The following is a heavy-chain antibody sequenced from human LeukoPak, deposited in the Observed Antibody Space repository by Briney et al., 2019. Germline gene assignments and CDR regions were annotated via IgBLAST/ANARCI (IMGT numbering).Heavy chain of an antibody. CDR1: GFTFSSYA. D-gene: IGHD2-21*02. Sequence: GGSLRLSCAASGFTFSSYAMHWVRQAPGKGLEWVAVISYDGSNKYYADSVKGRFTISRDNSKNTLYLQMNSLRAEDTAVYYCARDRCSGDCYSTVYWGQGTLVTVSS. V-gene: IGHV3-30-3*01. CDR3: ARDRCSGDCYSTVY. J-gene: IGHJ4*02. CDR2: ISYDGSNK.